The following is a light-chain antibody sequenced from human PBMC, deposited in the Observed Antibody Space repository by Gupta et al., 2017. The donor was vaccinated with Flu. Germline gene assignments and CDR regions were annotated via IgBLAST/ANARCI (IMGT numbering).Light chain of an antibody. Sequence: GDRVIVTCRASQGISYYLAWFQLKPGKAPKLLIYDASTLQTGVPSRFSGSRSGTEFTLTISSLQPEDFATYYCQQLRAYPVTFGGGTRIQIK. V-gene: IGKV1-9*01. CDR3: QQLRAYPVT. CDR2: DAS. J-gene: IGKJ4*01. CDR1: QGISYY.